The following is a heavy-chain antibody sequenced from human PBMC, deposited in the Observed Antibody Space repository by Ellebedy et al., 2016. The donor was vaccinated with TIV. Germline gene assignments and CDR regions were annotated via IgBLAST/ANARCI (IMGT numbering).Heavy chain of an antibody. J-gene: IGHJ6*02. V-gene: IGHV3-7*03. D-gene: IGHD3-22*01. CDR2: INRDGSRI. CDR3: ARDGAYGDYSPGYYGMDV. Sequence: GESLKISCAASGFTFNSYWMSWVRQAPGKGLEWVANINRDGSRIYYVDSVKGRFTISRDNAKNSVFLRMNTLRVEDTAVYHCARDGAYGDYSPGYYGMDVWGQGTTVTVSS. CDR1: GFTFNSYW.